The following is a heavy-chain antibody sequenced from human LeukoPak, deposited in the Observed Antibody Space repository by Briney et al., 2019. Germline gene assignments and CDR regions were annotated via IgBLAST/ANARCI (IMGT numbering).Heavy chain of an antibody. J-gene: IGHJ4*02. CDR2: ISSSSSHI. V-gene: IGHV3-21*01. D-gene: IGHD1-26*01. CDR1: GFTFSTYS. Sequence: GGSLRLSCAASGFTFSTYSMNWVRQAPGRGLEWVSSISSSSSHIYYADSVKGRFTISRDNAKNSLYLQMNSLRAEHTAVYYCARRESGSYTGADYWGQGTLVTVSS. CDR3: ARRESGSYTGADY.